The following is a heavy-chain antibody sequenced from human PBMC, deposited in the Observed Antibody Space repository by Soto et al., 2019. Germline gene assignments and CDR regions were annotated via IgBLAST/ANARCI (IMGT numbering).Heavy chain of an antibody. CDR3: ARVLTAGYNQGDY. V-gene: IGHV1-69*01. D-gene: IGHD5-18*01. Sequence: QVQLVQSGAEVKKPGSSVKVSCKASGGTFSSYAISWVRQAPGQGLEWMGGIIHIVGTANYAQKFQGRVTITADESTSTAYMELSSLRSEYTAVYYCARVLTAGYNQGDYWGQGTLVTVSS. J-gene: IGHJ4*02. CDR2: IIHIVGTA. CDR1: GGTFSSYA.